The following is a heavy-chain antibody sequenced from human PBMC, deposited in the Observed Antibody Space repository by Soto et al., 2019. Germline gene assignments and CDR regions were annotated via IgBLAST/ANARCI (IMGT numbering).Heavy chain of an antibody. CDR3: ARQIYDSDTGPNFQYYFDS. J-gene: IGHJ4*02. D-gene: IGHD3-22*01. Sequence: XESLTISCKGSGYSFAGYWITWVRQKRGKGLEWMGRIDPSDSQTYYSPSFRGHVTISVTKSITTVFLQWSSLRASDTAMYYCARQIYDSDTGPNFQYYFDSWGQGTPVTVSS. CDR1: GYSFAGYW. CDR2: IDPSDSQT. V-gene: IGHV5-10-1*01.